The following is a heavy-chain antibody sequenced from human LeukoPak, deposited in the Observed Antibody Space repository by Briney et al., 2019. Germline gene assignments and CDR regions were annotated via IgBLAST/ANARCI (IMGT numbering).Heavy chain of an antibody. CDR3: VKDMNPGGADV. CDR1: GLTFSNYW. Sequence: GGSLRLSCAASGLTFSNYWMDWVRQAPGKGLEWVANIKQDGSEKNYVDSVKGRFIISRDNAKNSLYLQMNSLRPEDTALYYCVKDMNPGGADVWGQGTTVTVSS. V-gene: IGHV3-7*03. D-gene: IGHD3-10*01. CDR2: IKQDGSEK. J-gene: IGHJ6*02.